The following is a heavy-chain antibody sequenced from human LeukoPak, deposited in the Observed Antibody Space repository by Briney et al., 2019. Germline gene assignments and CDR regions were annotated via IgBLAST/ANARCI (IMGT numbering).Heavy chain of an antibody. CDR1: GFTFSGSA. Sequence: GGSLRLSCAASGFTFSGSAMHWVRQASGKGLEWVGRIRSKANSYATAYAASVKGRFTISRDDSKNTAYLQMNSLKTDDTAVYYCTYPSYYYDGSATFDIWGQGTMVTVSS. CDR2: IRSKANSYAT. J-gene: IGHJ3*02. V-gene: IGHV3-73*01. CDR3: TYPSYYYDGSATFDI. D-gene: IGHD3-22*01.